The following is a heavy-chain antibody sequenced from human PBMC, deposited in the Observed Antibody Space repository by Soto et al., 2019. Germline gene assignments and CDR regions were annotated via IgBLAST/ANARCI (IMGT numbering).Heavy chain of an antibody. CDR2: IYYSGST. J-gene: IGHJ2*01. Sequence: QVQLQESGPGLVKPSQTLSLTCTVSGGSISSGDYYWSWIRQPPGMGLEWIGYIYYSGSTYYNPSLTSRVTIAVDTSKNQVSLKLSSVTDADTAVYYCARVRYCSSNSCYVYFDLWGRGTLVTVSS. V-gene: IGHV4-30-4*01. D-gene: IGHD2-2*01. CDR3: ARVRYCSSNSCYVYFDL. CDR1: GGSISSGDYY.